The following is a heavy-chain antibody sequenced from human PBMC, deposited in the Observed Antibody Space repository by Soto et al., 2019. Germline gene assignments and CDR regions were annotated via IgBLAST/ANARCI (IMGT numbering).Heavy chain of an antibody. V-gene: IGHV4-30-4*01. D-gene: IGHD3-22*01. CDR3: VSEAVGFDSSGYPSRYFDF. J-gene: IGHJ4*02. CDR1: GGPISGDYY. CDR2: IFYSGST. Sequence: QVQLQESGPRLVRPSETLSLTCNVSGGPISGDYYWTWIRQPPGKGLELIGYIFYSGSTDYNPSLKCRVTMSIDTSKNQFSLRLSSVPAADTAVYYCVSEAVGFDSSGYPSRYFDFWGQGILVTVSS.